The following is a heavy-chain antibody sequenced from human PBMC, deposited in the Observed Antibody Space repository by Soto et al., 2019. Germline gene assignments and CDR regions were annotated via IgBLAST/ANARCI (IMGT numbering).Heavy chain of an antibody. CDR3: ARRGPILGELSGDYYYYGMDV. D-gene: IGHD3-16*02. CDR1: GGTFSSYA. V-gene: IGHV1-69*01. J-gene: IGHJ6*02. CDR2: IIPIFGTA. Sequence: VQLVQSGAEVKKPGSSVKVSCKASGGTFSSYAISWVRQAPGQGLEWMGGIIPIFGTANYAQKFQGRVTITADESTSTAYMELSSLRSEDTAVYYCARRGPILGELSGDYYYYGMDVWGQGTTVTVSS.